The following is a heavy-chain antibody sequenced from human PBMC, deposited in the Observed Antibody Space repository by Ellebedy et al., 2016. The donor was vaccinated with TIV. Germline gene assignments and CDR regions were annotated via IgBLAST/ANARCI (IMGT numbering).Heavy chain of an antibody. J-gene: IGHJ4*02. CDR2: ISFDGSNK. Sequence: PGGSLRLSCAASGFTFSGNSMHWVRQAPDKGLEWVAFISFDGSNKNYADSVKGRFTISRDNSKNTLSLQMNSLRVEDTAVYYCAKSPYYRFDYWGQGTLVTVSS. CDR1: GFTFSGNS. V-gene: IGHV3-30-3*02. CDR3: AKSPYYRFDY. D-gene: IGHD3-10*01.